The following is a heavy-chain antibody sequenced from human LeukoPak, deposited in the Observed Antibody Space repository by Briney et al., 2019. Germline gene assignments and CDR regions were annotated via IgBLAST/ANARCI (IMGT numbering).Heavy chain of an antibody. Sequence: GESLKISCKGSGYSFTSYWIGWVRQMPGKGLEWMGIIYPGDSDTRYSPSFQGRVTISADKSISTAYLQWSSLKASDTAMYYCARLADGGIAAAVDYYYGMDVWGQGTTVTVSS. CDR2: IYPGDSDT. CDR1: GYSFTSYW. D-gene: IGHD6-13*01. J-gene: IGHJ6*02. CDR3: ARLADGGIAAAVDYYYGMDV. V-gene: IGHV5-51*01.